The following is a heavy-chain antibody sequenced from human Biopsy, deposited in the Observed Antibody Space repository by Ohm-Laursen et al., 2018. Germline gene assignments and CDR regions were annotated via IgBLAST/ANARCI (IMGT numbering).Heavy chain of an antibody. D-gene: IGHD6-19*01. CDR1: GGAFTNYA. Sequence: SSVKVSCKASGGAFTNYAINWVRQAPGHGLGWRGGIITVSGTAGYAERFQGRVTITADVTTTTAYMDLSGLRFEDTVVYYVVAYPSSGFFENNDDFAMAVWGQGTTVIVSS. CDR2: IITVSGTA. CDR3: VAYPSSGFFENNDDFAMAV. V-gene: IGHV1-69*01. J-gene: IGHJ6*02.